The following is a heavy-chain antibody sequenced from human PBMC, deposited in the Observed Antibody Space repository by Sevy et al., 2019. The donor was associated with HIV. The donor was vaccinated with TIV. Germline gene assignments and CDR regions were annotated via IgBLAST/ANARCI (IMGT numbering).Heavy chain of an antibody. CDR2: SGGSRSPI. J-gene: IGHJ4*02. D-gene: IGHD1-1*01. CDR1: GFTISIYT. CDR3: VRDNNWAFDY. Sequence: GGSQRLSCAASGFTISIYTMNWVRQAPGKGLEWLSYSGGSRSPISYADSVKGRFTISRDTAKNTLYLQMNNLRAEDTAVYYCVRDNNWAFDYWGQGTPVTVSS. V-gene: IGHV3-48*01.